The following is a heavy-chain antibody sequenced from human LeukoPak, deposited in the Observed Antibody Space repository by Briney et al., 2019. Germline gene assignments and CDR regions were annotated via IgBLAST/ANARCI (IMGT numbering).Heavy chain of an antibody. V-gene: IGHV3-74*03. CDR1: GFTFNRFW. D-gene: IGHD5-24*01. Sequence: GGSLRLSCAASGFTFNRFWMHWVRQVPGKGLEWVSRINSDGSNTTYADSVRGRLTTSRDNAKDTVYLQMNSLRPDDTAVYCCTRDYGMAGSTNAFDIWGQGTMVTVSS. J-gene: IGHJ3*02. CDR2: INSDGSNT. CDR3: TRDYGMAGSTNAFDI.